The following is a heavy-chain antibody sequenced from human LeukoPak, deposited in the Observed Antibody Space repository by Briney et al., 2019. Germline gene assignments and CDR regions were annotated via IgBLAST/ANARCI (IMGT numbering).Heavy chain of an antibody. Sequence: PSETLSLTCTVSGGSISNSSYYWGWIRQPPGKGLEWIGSIYYSGSTYYNPSLKSRVTISVDTSKNQFSLKLSSVTAADTAVYYCASGSGSISYYYGMDVWGQGTTVTVSS. CDR1: GGSISNSSYY. J-gene: IGHJ6*02. CDR2: IYYSGST. V-gene: IGHV4-39*01. D-gene: IGHD3-10*01. CDR3: ASGSGSISYYYGMDV.